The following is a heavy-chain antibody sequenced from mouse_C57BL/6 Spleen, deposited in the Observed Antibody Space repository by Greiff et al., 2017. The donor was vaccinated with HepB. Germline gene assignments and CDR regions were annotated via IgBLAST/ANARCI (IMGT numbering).Heavy chain of an antibody. CDR3: ERSDYDYDEGGFAY. D-gene: IGHD2-4*01. V-gene: IGHV1-82*01. CDR1: GYAFSSSW. Sequence: QVQLKESGPELVQPGASVKISCKASGYAFSSSWMNWVKQRPGKGLEWIGRIYSGDGDTNYNGKFKGKATLTADKSSSTAYMQLSSLTSEDSAVYLCERSDYDYDEGGFAYWGQGTMVTVSA. CDR2: IYSGDGDT. J-gene: IGHJ3*01.